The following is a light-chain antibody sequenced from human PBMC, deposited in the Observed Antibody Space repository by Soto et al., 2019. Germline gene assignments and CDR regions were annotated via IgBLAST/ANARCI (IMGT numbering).Light chain of an antibody. CDR1: QGVXSN. J-gene: IGKJ5*01. Sequence: VLTQSAAALSLSPGEGASLSCWASQGVXSNFDWYKWNLGQAPRFLIXGQSTRATGIPARFSGSGSGKDFTLTIDNLEPEYFAVYYCQQRSNWPTSTFGQGTRLDIK. CDR2: GQS. V-gene: IGKV3D-11*03. CDR3: QQRSNWPTST.